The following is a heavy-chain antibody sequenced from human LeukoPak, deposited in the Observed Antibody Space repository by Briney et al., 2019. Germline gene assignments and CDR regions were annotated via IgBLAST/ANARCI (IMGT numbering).Heavy chain of an antibody. D-gene: IGHD6-13*01. Sequence: PGGSLRLSCAASGGTFSSYAISWVRQAPGQGLEWMGGTIPIFGTAHYAQKCQGRVTITADESTRTVYMEVSSLRSEDTAVYYCARGGIAADGIINNHDAFDIWGQGTMVIVSS. V-gene: IGHV1-69*01. CDR1: GGTFSSYA. CDR3: ARGGIAADGIINNHDAFDI. J-gene: IGHJ3*02. CDR2: TIPIFGTA.